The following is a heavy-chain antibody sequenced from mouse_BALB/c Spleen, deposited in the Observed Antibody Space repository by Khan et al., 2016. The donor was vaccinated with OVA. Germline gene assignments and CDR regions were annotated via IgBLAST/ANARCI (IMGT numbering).Heavy chain of an antibody. V-gene: IGHV3-2*02. D-gene: IGHD3-3*01. J-gene: IGHJ3*01. CDR2: ITYSGST. CDR1: GYSITSDYA. CDR3: ARGRAY. Sequence: EVQLQESGPGLVKPSQSLSLTCTVTGYSITSDYAWNWIRQFPGNKLEWMGYITYSGSTSYIPSLKSRISITRDTSKNQFFLQLNSVTSEDTATEYCARGRAYWGQGTLVTVSA.